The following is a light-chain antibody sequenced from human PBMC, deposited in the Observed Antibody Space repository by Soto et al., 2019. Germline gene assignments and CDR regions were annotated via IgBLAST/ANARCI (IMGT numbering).Light chain of an antibody. CDR3: TSYTSSDTGV. CDR1: SSDVGGYKY. J-gene: IGLJ3*02. CDR2: EVT. Sequence: QSALTQPASVSGSPGQSITISCTGTSSDVGGYKYVSWYQQYSGKAPKLMIYEVTNRPSGVSNRVSGSKSGNTASLTISGLQAEDEGDYYCTSYTSSDTGVFGGGTKLTVL. V-gene: IGLV2-14*01.